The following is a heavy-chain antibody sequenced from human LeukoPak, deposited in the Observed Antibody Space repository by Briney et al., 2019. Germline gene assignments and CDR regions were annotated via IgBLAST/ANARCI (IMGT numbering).Heavy chain of an antibody. J-gene: IGHJ4*02. CDR1: GDSISSGGYY. Sequence: SQTLSLTCTVSGDSISSGGYYWTWIRQHPGKGLEWIGYIYYSGSTYYNPSLKSRVTMSVDTPKNQFSLKLSSVTAADTAVYYCARVTRGVITFDYWGQGTLVTVSS. CDR2: IYYSGST. V-gene: IGHV4-31*03. D-gene: IGHD3-10*01. CDR3: ARVTRGVITFDY.